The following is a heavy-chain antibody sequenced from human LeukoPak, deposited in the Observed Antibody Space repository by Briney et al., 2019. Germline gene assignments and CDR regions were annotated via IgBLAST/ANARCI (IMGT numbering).Heavy chain of an antibody. D-gene: IGHD2-15*01. V-gene: IGHV3-23*01. Sequence: GGSLRLSCAASGFTFSSYAMSWVRQAPGKGLEWVSAISGNGGSTYYADSVRGRFTISRDNAKNSLYLQMNSLRAEDTAVYYCARVYCSGGSCYPHADWGQGTLVTVSS. CDR3: ARVYCSGGSCYPHAD. CDR2: ISGNGGST. J-gene: IGHJ4*02. CDR1: GFTFSSYA.